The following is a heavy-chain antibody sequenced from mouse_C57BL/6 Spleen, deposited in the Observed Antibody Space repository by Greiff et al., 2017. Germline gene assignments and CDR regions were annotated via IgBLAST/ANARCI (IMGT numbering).Heavy chain of an antibody. V-gene: IGHV14-4*01. Sequence: EVQLQQSGAELVRPGASVKLSCTASGFNIKDDYMHWVKQRPEQGLEWIGWIDPENGDTEYASKFQGKATITAATSSNTAYLQLSSLTSDDTAVYYCTTWGKGYFDYWGQGTTLTVSS. CDR2: IDPENGDT. CDR1: GFNIKDDY. D-gene: IGHD1-3*01. J-gene: IGHJ2*01. CDR3: TTWGKGYFDY.